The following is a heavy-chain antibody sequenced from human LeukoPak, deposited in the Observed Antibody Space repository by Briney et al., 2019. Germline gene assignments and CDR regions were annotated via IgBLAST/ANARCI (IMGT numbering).Heavy chain of an antibody. CDR3: VIVRGYFDSSGSDY. CDR1: VFTFSSYT. V-gene: IGHV3-64D*06. CDR2: ITNNGGNT. J-gene: IGHJ4*02. D-gene: IGHD3-9*01. Sequence: PGWSLRLSCSSSVFTFSSYTIHWFRQAPGKGLEFVSTITNNGGNTYYADSVKGRFTISRDNSKNTVYLQMSSLRAEDTAVYYCVIVRGYFDSSGSDYWGQGTLVTVSS.